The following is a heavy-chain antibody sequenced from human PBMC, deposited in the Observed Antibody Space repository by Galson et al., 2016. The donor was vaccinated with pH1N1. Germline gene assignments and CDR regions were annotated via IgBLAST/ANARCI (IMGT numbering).Heavy chain of an antibody. J-gene: IGHJ3*02. D-gene: IGHD4-17*01. V-gene: IGHV3-23*01. CDR3: AKGGYGDYGLDVFDI. Sequence: SLRLSCAASGSNSDYNMNWVRLAPGKGLEWVSSISGSGGRKHYADSVQGRFIISRDNSKNTLYLQMNSLRAGDTALYFCAKGGYGDYGLDVFDIWGQGTIVIVSS. CDR1: GSNSDYN. CDR2: ISGSGGRK.